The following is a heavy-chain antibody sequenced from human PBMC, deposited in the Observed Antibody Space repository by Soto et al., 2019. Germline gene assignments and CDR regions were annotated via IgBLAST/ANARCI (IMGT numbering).Heavy chain of an antibody. Sequence: QVQLVQSGAEVKKPGASVTVSCRASGDTFTGYYMHWVRQAPGQGLEWMGWINPNSGVTKYAQKFQGWVTMATDTSIRTGYMQLSRLRSDDTAVYYCARESGGATATLGYYFFFMDVWGSGTTVTVPS. V-gene: IGHV1-2*04. CDR1: GDTFTGYY. CDR2: INPNSGVT. J-gene: IGHJ6*03. CDR3: ARESGGATATLGYYFFFMDV. D-gene: IGHD5-12*01.